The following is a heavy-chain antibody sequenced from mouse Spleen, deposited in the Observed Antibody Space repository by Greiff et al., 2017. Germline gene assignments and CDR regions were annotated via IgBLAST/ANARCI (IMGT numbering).Heavy chain of an antibody. CDR2: INPYNGGT. CDR3: ARHYYGSSVYAMDY. Sequence: VQLKQSGPVLVKPGASVKMSCKASGYTFTDYYMNWVKQSHGKSLEWIGVINPYNGGTSYNQKFKGKATLTVDKSSSTAYMELNSLTSEDSAVYYCARHYYGSSVYAMDYWGQGTSVTVSS. D-gene: IGHD1-1*01. V-gene: IGHV1-19*01. CDR1: GYTFTDYY. J-gene: IGHJ4*01.